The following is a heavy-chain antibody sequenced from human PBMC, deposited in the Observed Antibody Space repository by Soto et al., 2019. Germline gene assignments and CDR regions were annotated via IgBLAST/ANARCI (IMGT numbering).Heavy chain of an antibody. CDR3: ARKDVYYDFWSGYSFWFDP. V-gene: IGHV1-3*01. CDR2: INAGNGNT. J-gene: IGHJ5*02. Sequence: GASVKVSCKASGYTFTSYAMHWVRQAPGQRLEWMGWINAGNGNTKYSQKFQGRVTMTRDTSASTAYMELSSLRSEDTAVYYCARKDVYYDFWSGYSFWFDPWGQGTLVTVSS. D-gene: IGHD3-3*01. CDR1: GYTFTSYA.